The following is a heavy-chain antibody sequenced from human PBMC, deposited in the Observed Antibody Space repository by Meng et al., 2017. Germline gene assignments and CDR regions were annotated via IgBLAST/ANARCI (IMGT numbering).Heavy chain of an antibody. CDR3: ARDGRSWD. J-gene: IGHJ4*02. V-gene: IGHV4-4*02. CDR1: GGPITRGKW. Sequence: QGELKGAGPGLAKPSGTRPRTCDGSGGPITRGKWGSWVGQPPGKGLEWIGEIYHSGSTNYNPSLKSRFTISVDKSKNQFSLKLSSVTAADTAVYYCARDGRSWDWGQGTLVTVSS. CDR2: IYHSGST. D-gene: IGHD7-27*01.